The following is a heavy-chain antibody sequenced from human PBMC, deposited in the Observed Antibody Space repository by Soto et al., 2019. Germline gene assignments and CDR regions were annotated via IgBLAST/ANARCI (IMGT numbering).Heavy chain of an antibody. J-gene: IGHJ3*02. D-gene: IGHD2-15*01. CDR3: ARGSDPNDAFDI. CDR1: GGSVSSGSYY. CDR2: NYYRGST. V-gene: IGHV4-61*01. Sequence: QVQLQESGPGLVKSSVTLSLTCTVSGGSVSSGSYYWSWIRQPPGKGLEWIGYNYYRGSTNYNPSRNTRGTITVDTSKNQFPLKLSSVTAADTAVYYCARGSDPNDAFDIWGQGTMVTVSS.